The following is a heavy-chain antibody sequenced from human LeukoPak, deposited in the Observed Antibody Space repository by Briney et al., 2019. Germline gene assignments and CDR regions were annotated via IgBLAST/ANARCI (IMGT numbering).Heavy chain of an antibody. Sequence: SETLSLTCTVSGGSISSSSYYWGWIRQPPGKGLEWIGSIYYSGSTYYNPSLKSRVTISVDTSKNQFSLKLSSVTAADTAAYYCARVRRFGELSPYYYYYMDVWGKGTTVTVSS. V-gene: IGHV4-39*07. CDR3: ARVRRFGELSPYYYYYMDV. D-gene: IGHD3-10*01. CDR1: GGSISSSSYY. CDR2: IYYSGST. J-gene: IGHJ6*03.